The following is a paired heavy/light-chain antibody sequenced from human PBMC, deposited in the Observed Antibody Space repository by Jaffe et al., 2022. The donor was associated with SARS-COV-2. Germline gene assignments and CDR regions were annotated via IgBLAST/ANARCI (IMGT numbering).Light chain of an antibody. J-gene: IGKJ1*01. V-gene: IGKV2-28*01. CDR1: QSLLTHGYNY. CDR3: MQALQTPWT. Sequence: DIVMTQSPLSLPVTPGEPASISCRSSQSLLTHGYNYLDWFLQKPGQSPQLLIYLGSNRPSGVPDRFSGSGSGTDFTLKISRVEAEDVGVYYCMQALQTPWTFGQGTKVEIK. CDR2: LGS.
Heavy chain of an antibody. J-gene: IGHJ4*02. V-gene: IGHV3-7*01. Sequence: EVQLVESGGGLVQPGESLRLSCGVSGFTFSNYWMGWVRQAPGKGPEWVANINQDGSRQSYVDSVRGRFTISRDNAKNSLYLQMNSLRVEDTAVYYCMRDPAAPGRYQPLDPPVDYWGQGALVTVSS. CDR3: MRDPAAPGRYQPLDPPVDY. CDR2: INQDGSRQ. D-gene: IGHD2-2*01. CDR1: GFTFSNYW.